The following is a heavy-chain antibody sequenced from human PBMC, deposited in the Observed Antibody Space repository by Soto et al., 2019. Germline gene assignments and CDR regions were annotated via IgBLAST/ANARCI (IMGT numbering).Heavy chain of an antibody. CDR1: GGSISSSSYY. J-gene: IGHJ5*01. CDR2: IYYSGST. V-gene: IGHV4-39*01. D-gene: IGHD6-19*01. Sequence: SETLSLTCTVSGGSISSSSYYWGWIRQPPGKGLEWIGSIYYSGSTYYNPSLKSRVTISVDTSKNQFSLKLSSVTAADTAVYYCANIAVAYPLKFDSWGQGTLVTVS. CDR3: ANIAVAYPLKFDS.